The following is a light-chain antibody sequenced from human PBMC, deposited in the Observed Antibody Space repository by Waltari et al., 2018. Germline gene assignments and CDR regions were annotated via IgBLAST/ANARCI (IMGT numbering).Light chain of an antibody. CDR2: GIS. V-gene: IGLV1-40*01. Sequence: QSVLTQPPSVSGAPGQRVTISCSGSSSNIGAGYDVQWYQQLPGTAPKLLIYGISVRPSGVPNRFSHSKSGASASLAITGLQADDEGHYYCQSYDSSLDSVVFGGG. J-gene: IGLJ2*01. CDR1: SSNIGAGYD. CDR3: QSYDSSLDSVV.